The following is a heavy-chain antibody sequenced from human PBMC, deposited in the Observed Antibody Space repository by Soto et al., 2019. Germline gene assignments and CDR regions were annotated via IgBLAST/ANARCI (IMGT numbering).Heavy chain of an antibody. J-gene: IGHJ6*02. V-gene: IGHV6-1*01. CDR3: ARERRYYDILTGSHYYYGMDV. CDR1: GDSVSSNSAA. D-gene: IGHD3-9*01. Sequence: QTLSLTCAISGDSVSSNSAAWNWIRQSPSRGLEWLGRTYYRSKWYNDYAVSVKSRITINPDTSKNQFSLQLNSVTPEDTAVYYCARERRYYDILTGSHYYYGMDVWGQGTTVTVSS. CDR2: TYYRSKWYN.